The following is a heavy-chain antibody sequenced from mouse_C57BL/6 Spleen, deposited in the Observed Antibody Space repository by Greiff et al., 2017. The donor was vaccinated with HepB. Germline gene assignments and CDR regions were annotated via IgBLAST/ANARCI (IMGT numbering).Heavy chain of an antibody. J-gene: IGHJ1*03. CDR1: GYTFTSYW. CDR3: ARNSNYAYFDV. V-gene: IGHV1-52*01. D-gene: IGHD2-5*01. Sequence: VQLQQPGAELVRPGSSVKLSCKASGYTFTSYWMHWVKQRPIQGLEWIGNIDPSDSETHYNQKFKDKATLTVDKSSSTAYMQLSSLTSEDAAVYYCARNSNYAYFDVWGTGTTVTVSS. CDR2: IDPSDSET.